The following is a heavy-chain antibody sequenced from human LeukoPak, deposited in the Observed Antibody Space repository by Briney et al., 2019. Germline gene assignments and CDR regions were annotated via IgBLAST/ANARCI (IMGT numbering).Heavy chain of an antibody. CDR2: ISEDGGAR. J-gene: IGHJ4*02. CDR1: GFTFSAYA. CDR3: AKESLPHRGYYFES. Sequence: GGSLRLSCAASGFTFSAYAMSWVRQAPGKGLEWVSAISEDGGARLYADSVKGRFTISRDNSENTVSLQVNSLRAGDTAVYFCAKESLPHRGYYFESWGRGTLITVSS. V-gene: IGHV3-23*01. D-gene: IGHD3-22*01.